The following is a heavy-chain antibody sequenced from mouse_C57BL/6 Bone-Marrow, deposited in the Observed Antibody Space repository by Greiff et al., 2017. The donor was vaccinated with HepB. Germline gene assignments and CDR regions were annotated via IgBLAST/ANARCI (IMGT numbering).Heavy chain of an antibody. CDR2: IDPENGDT. J-gene: IGHJ3*01. V-gene: IGHV14-4*01. Sequence: EVMLVESGAELVRPGASVKLSCTASGFNIKDDYMHWVKQRPEQGLEWIGWIDPENGDTEYASKFQGKATITADTSSNTAYLQLSSLTSEDTAVYYCTVYYGNRFAYWGQGTLVTVSA. CDR3: TVYYGNRFAY. D-gene: IGHD2-1*01. CDR1: GFNIKDDY.